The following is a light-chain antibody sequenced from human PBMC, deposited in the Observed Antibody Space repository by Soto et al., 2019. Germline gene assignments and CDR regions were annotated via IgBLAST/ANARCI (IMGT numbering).Light chain of an antibody. CDR2: KAS. J-gene: IGKJ4*01. CDR1: QSISSW. CDR3: HQYSASHT. V-gene: IGKV1-5*03. Sequence: DIQMTQSPSTLSASVGDRIIITCRASQSISSWLAWYQQKPGKAPKLLIYKASSLESGVPSRFSGSGSGTEFTLTISSLQPDESATYFFHQYSASHTFGGGTKVEIK.